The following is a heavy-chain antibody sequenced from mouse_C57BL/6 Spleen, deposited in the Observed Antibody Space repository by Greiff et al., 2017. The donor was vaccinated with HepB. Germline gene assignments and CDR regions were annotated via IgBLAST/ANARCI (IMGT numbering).Heavy chain of an antibody. CDR3: AREQFAY. CDR1: GYAFTNYL. J-gene: IGHJ3*01. Sequence: VKLQQSGAELVRPGTSVKVSCKASGYAFTNYLIEWVKQRPGQGLEWIGVINPGSGGTNYNEKFKGKATLTADKSSSTAYMQLSSLTSEDSAVYFCAREQFAYWGQGTLVTVSA. V-gene: IGHV1-54*01. CDR2: INPGSGGT.